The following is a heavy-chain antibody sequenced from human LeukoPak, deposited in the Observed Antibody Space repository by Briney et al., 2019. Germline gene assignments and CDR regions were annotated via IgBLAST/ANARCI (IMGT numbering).Heavy chain of an antibody. J-gene: IGHJ4*02. D-gene: IGHD5-18*01. CDR1: GFTFSSYS. Sequence: GGSLRLSCAASGFTFSSYSMNWVRQAPGKGLEWVSSISSSSSYIYYADSVKGRFTISRDNAKNSLYLQVNSLRAEDTAVYYCARTIQLWLGVDYWGQGTLVTVSS. CDR3: ARTIQLWLGVDY. CDR2: ISSSSSYI. V-gene: IGHV3-21*01.